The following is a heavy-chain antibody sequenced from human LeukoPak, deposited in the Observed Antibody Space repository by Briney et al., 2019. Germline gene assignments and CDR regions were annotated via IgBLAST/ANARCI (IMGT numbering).Heavy chain of an antibody. CDR2: IYYSGST. D-gene: IGHD3-22*01. CDR1: GGSISSSSYY. Sequence: PSETLSLTCTVSGGSISSSSYYWGWIRQPPGKGLEWIGSIYYSGSTYYNPSLKSRVTISVDTSKNQFSLKLSSVTAADTAVYYCARDYNRGLFGYWGQGTLVTVSS. J-gene: IGHJ4*02. CDR3: ARDYNRGLFGY. V-gene: IGHV4-39*07.